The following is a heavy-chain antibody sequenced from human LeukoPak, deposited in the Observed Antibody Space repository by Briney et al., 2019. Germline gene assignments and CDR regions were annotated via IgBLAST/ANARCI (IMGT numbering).Heavy chain of an antibody. Sequence: PGGSLRLSCAASGFTFSSYAMSWVRQAPGKGLEWVSAISGSGGSTYYAGSVKGRFTISRDNSKNTLYLQMNSLRAEDTAVYYCAKPPPSSSSPRYFDYWGQGTLVTVSS. J-gene: IGHJ4*02. CDR2: ISGSGGST. CDR1: GFTFSSYA. CDR3: AKPPPSSSSPRYFDY. V-gene: IGHV3-23*01. D-gene: IGHD6-6*01.